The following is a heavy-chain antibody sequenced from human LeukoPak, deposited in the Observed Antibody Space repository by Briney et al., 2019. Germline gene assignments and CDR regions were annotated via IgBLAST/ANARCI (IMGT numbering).Heavy chain of an antibody. CDR2: IYCSGNT. V-gene: IGHV4-61*01. CDR3: AREGLATMIRGVIPY. D-gene: IGHD3-10*01. CDR1: GGSFSSGSYY. Sequence: KASETLSPTCTVSGGSFSSGSYYWSWIRQPPGKGLEWIGYIYCSGNTNYNPSLKSRVTISVDTSKNQFSLKLSSVTAADTAVYYCAREGLATMIRGVIPYWGQGTLVTVSS. J-gene: IGHJ4*02.